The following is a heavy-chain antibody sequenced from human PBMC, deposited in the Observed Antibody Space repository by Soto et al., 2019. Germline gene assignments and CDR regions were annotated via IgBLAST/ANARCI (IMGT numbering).Heavy chain of an antibody. CDR3: ARELAAAGTLDY. Sequence: QVQLVESGGGVVQPGRSLRLSCAASGFTFSSYAMHWVRQAPGKGLEWVAVISYDGSNKYYADSVKGRFNISRDNSKNTLYLQMNSLRAEDTAVYYCARELAAAGTLDYWGQGTLVTVSS. CDR2: ISYDGSNK. D-gene: IGHD6-13*01. V-gene: IGHV3-30-3*01. CDR1: GFTFSSYA. J-gene: IGHJ4*02.